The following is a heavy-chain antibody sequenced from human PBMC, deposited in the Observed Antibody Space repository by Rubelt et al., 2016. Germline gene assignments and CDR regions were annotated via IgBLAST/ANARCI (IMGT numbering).Heavy chain of an antibody. CDR3: THWGSSYTARFET. D-gene: IGHD3-16*01. V-gene: IGHV3-15*01. CDR2: IKRKSDVGTT. Sequence: GGSLRLSCAASGFTFSNAWMTWVRQAPGKGLEWVGRIKRKSDVGTTDYAAPVNGRFTISRDDSKNTVYLQMNSLKTEDTGVYYCTHWGSSYTARFETWGQGTLVTVAS. CDR1: GFTFSNAW. J-gene: IGHJ4*02.